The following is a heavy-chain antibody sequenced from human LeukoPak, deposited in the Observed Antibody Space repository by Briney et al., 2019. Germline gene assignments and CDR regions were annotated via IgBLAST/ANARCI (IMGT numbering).Heavy chain of an antibody. V-gene: IGHV4-59*01. CDR3: AGAHIAAAGFNWFDP. CDR2: IYYSGST. CDR1: GGSISSYY. J-gene: IGHJ5*02. D-gene: IGHD6-13*01. Sequence: SETLSLTCTVSGGSISSYYWSWIRQPPGKGLEWIGYIYYSGSTNYNPSLKSRVTISVDTSKNQFSLKLSSVTAADTAVYYCAGAHIAAAGFNWFDPWGQGTLVTVSS.